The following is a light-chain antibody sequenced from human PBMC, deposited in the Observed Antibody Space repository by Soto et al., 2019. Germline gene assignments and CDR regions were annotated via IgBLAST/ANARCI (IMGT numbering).Light chain of an antibody. V-gene: IGKV3-15*01. CDR2: GAS. CDR3: QQYNSGPYT. J-gene: IGKJ5*01. CDR1: QSVSSE. Sequence: EIVMTQSPATLSVSPGERATLSCRASQSVSSELAWYHQKPGQAPRLLIYGASTRATGIPARFSGSGSGTEFTLTINSLQSEDFAVYYCQQYNSGPYTFGQGTRLEIK.